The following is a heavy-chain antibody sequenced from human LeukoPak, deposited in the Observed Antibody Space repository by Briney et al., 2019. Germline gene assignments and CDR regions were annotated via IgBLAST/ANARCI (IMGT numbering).Heavy chain of an antibody. CDR3: ARGGWYYFY. J-gene: IGHJ4*02. CDR1: GCSISSYY. D-gene: IGHD6-19*01. Sequence: SETLSLTCTVSGCSISSYYWSWIRQPPGKGLEWIGYIYYSGSTNYNPSLKSRVTISVDTSKNQFSLKLSSVTAADTAVYYCARGGWYYFYWGQGTLVTVSS. V-gene: IGHV4-59*01. CDR2: IYYSGST.